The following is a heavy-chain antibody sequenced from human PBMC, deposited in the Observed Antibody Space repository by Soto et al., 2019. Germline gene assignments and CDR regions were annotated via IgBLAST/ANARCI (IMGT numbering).Heavy chain of an antibody. D-gene: IGHD1-20*01. CDR1: GGSVSSGSYY. V-gene: IGHV4-61*01. Sequence: QVQLQESGPGLVKPSETLSLTCTVSGGSVSSGSYYWSWIRQPPGKGLEWIGYIYYSGSTNYNPSRKSRVTISVDTYKNQCSLKLSSVTSADTAVYYCARSPDPRNCSFYYYYGMDVWGQGTTVTVSS. CDR2: IYYSGST. J-gene: IGHJ6*02. CDR3: ARSPDPRNCSFYYYYGMDV.